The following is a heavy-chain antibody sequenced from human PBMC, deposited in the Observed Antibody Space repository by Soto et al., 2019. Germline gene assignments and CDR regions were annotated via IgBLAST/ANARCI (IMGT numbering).Heavy chain of an antibody. D-gene: IGHD2-21*01. CDR3: ARERGDYWYFDL. Sequence: GASVKVSCKASGGTFSSYAISWVRQAPGQGLEWMGGIIPIFGTANYAQKFQGRVTITADESTSTAYMELSSLRSEDTAVYYCARERGDYWYFDLWGRGTLVTVSS. CDR1: GGTFSSYA. J-gene: IGHJ2*01. CDR2: IIPIFGTA. V-gene: IGHV1-69*13.